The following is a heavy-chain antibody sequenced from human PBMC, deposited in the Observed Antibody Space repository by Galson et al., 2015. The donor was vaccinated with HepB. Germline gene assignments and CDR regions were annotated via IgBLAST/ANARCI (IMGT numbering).Heavy chain of an antibody. D-gene: IGHD2-2*01. CDR2: IWNVRFND. V-gene: IGHV3-33*01. CDR3: ARDAIGGGYPIDS. J-gene: IGHJ5*01. CDR1: GFAIETYG. Sequence: SLRLSCAASGFAIETYGMHWVRQAPGKGLEWLSIIWNVRFNDFYADSVKGRFTISRDSSKNTLYLHMTSLRAADTAVYYCARDAIGGGYPIDSWGQGTLVTVSS.